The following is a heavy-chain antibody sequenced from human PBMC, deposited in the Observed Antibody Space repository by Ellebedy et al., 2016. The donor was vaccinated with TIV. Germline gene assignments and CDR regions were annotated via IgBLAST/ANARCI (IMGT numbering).Heavy chain of an antibody. CDR2: ISHSGST. CDR3: ARGKRAKIYYYYYMDV. V-gene: IGHV4-31*03. J-gene: IGHJ6*03. CDR1: GGSISSGDYF. Sequence: SETLSLXXTVSGGSISSGDYFWSWIRQHPGKGLECIGYISHSGSTYYNPSLKSRVTISVDTSKNQFSLKLTSVTAADTAVYYCARGKRAKIYYYYYMDVWGKGTTVTVSS.